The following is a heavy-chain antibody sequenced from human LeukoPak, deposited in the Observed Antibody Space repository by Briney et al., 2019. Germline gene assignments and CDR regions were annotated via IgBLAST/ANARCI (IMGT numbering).Heavy chain of an antibody. CDR2: INPNSGGT. J-gene: IGHJ1*01. Sequence: ASVKVSCKASGYTFTGYYMHWVRQAPGQGLEWMGWINPNSGGTNYAEEFQGRVTMTRDMSISTAYLELSSLRSDDTAVYYCARGDGGRMWFGESGEYFQHWGQGTLVTVSA. CDR1: GYTFTGYY. CDR3: ARGDGGRMWFGESGEYFQH. D-gene: IGHD3-10*01. V-gene: IGHV1-2*02.